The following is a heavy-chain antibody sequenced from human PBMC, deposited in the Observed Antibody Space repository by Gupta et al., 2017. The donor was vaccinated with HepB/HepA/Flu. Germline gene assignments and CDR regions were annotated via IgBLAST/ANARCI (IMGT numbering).Heavy chain of an antibody. CDR3: ARGRVAAAGTGGWFDP. D-gene: IGHD6-13*01. V-gene: IGHV3-11*01. CDR1: GFTFSTYS. J-gene: IGHJ5*02. Sequence: QVQLVESGGGLVKPAGSLRLSCAASGFTFSTYSMSWIRQAPGKGVEWVSYISSSDSTIYYADSVKGRFTISRDNAKNSLYLQMSSLRAEDTAFYYCARGRVAAAGTGGWFDPWGQGTLVTVSS. CDR2: ISSSDSTI.